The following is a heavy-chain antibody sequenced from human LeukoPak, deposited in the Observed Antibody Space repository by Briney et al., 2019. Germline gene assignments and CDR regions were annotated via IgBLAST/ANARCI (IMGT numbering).Heavy chain of an antibody. Sequence: PGGSLRLSCAASGFTFDDYAMHWVRQAPGKGLEWVSGISWNSGSIGYADSVKGRFTISRDNAKNSLYLQMNSLRAEDTALYYCAKRGQYGSGSYYNPGYFDYWGQGTLVTVSS. V-gene: IGHV3-9*01. CDR1: GFTFDDYA. CDR2: ISWNSGSI. J-gene: IGHJ4*02. CDR3: AKRGQYGSGSYYNPGYFDY. D-gene: IGHD3-10*01.